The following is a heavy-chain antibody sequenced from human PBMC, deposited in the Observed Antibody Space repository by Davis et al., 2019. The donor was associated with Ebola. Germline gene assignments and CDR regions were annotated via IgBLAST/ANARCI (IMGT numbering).Heavy chain of an antibody. CDR2: IYHSGST. J-gene: IGHJ4*02. V-gene: IGHV4-4*02. Sequence: SETLSLTCTVSGGSISSSNWWSWVRQPPGKGLEWIGEIYHSGSTNYNPSLKSRVTISVDTSKNQFSLKLSSVTAADTAVYYCARYGSSWYNFDYWGQGTLVTVSS. CDR3: ARYGSSWYNFDY. CDR1: GGSISSSNW. D-gene: IGHD6-13*01.